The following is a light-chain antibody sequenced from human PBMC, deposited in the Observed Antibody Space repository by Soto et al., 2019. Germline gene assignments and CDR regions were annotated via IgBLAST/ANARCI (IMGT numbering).Light chain of an antibody. CDR2: DAS. Sequence: EIVLTQSPATLSLSPGERATLSCRASQSVSRYLAWYQQKPGQAPRLLISDASNRATGIPARFSGSGSGTDFTLTISSLEPEDFAFYYCQQRSHWPLTFGQGTKVEIK. J-gene: IGKJ1*01. CDR1: QSVSRY. CDR3: QQRSHWPLT. V-gene: IGKV3-11*01.